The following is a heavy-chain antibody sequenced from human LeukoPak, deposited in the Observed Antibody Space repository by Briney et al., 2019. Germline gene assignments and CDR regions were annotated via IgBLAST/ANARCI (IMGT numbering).Heavy chain of an antibody. CDR3: AKDLQRLAPEWELPTDY. CDR1: GYTFTSYG. CDR2: ISAYNGNT. Sequence: ASVKVSCKASGYTFTSYGISWVRQAPGQGLEWMGWISAYNGNTNYAQKLQGRVTMTTDTSTSTAYMELRSLRSDDTAVYYCAKDLQRLAPEWELPTDYWGQGTLVTVSS. V-gene: IGHV1-18*01. D-gene: IGHD1-26*01. J-gene: IGHJ4*02.